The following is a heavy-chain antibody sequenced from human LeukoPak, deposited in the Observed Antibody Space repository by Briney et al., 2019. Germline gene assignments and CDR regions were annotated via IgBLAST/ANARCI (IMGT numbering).Heavy chain of an antibody. V-gene: IGHV1-69*13. J-gene: IGHJ4*02. CDR2: IIPIFGTA. CDR3: ARRVVKEGYFDY. Sequence: SVKVSCKASGGTFSSYAVSWVRQAPGQGLEWMGGIIPIFGTANYAQKFQGRVTITADESTSTAYMELSSLRSEDTAVYYCARRVVKEGYFDYWGQGTLVTVSS. D-gene: IGHD4-23*01. CDR1: GGTFSSYA.